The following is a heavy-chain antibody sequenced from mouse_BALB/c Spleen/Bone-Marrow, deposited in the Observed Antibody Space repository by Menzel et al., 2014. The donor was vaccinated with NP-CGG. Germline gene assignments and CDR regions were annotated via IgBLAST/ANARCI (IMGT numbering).Heavy chain of an antibody. CDR1: GFNVKDTY. D-gene: IGHD2-3*01. CDR3: SSDVYGYFFDY. CDR2: IDPANGNT. J-gene: IGHJ2*01. Sequence: EVKLVESGAELVKPGASVKLSCTASGFNVKDTYIHWVKQRPEQGLEWIGRIDPANGNTKYDPKFQGKATITADTSSNTACLQLSSLTSEDAAVYYCSSDVYGYFFDYWGQGTTLTVSS. V-gene: IGHV14-3*02.